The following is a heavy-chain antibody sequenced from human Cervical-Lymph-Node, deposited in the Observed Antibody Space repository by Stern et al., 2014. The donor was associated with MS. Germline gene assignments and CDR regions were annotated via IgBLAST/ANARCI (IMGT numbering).Heavy chain of an antibody. CDR1: GFTFSSDA. CDR3: ARSISWTFDY. CDR2: ITGTGGST. J-gene: IGHJ4*02. Sequence: VQLLESGGGLVQPGGSLRLSCAASGFTFSSDAMSWVRQAPGKGLEWVSVITGTGGSTYYADSVKGRFTISRDNSKDTLYLQMNSLRAEDTAVYYCARSISWTFDYWGQGTLVTVSS. V-gene: IGHV3-23*01. D-gene: IGHD6-13*01.